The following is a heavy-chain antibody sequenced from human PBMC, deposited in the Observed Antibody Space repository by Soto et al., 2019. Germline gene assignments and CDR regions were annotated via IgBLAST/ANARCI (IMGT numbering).Heavy chain of an antibody. D-gene: IGHD3-22*01. CDR3: AKDQDYDSSGPVDY. CDR2: ISGSGGST. Sequence: GGSLRLSCAASGFTFSSYAMSWVRQAPGKWLEWVSAISGSGGSTYYADSVKGRFTISRDNSKNTLYLQMNSLRAEDTAVYYCAKDQDYDSSGPVDYWGQGXLVTVYS. CDR1: GFTFSSYA. V-gene: IGHV3-23*01. J-gene: IGHJ4*02.